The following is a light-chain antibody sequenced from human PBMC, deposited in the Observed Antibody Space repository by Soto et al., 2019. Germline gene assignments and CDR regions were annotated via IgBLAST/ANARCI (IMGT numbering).Light chain of an antibody. CDR1: QGISSY. CDR2: AAS. J-gene: IGKJ1*01. CDR3: QQYYSFPRT. V-gene: IGKV1D-8*01. Sequence: VIWMTQSPSLLSASTGDRVTISFRISQGISSYLAWYQQKPGKAPELLIYAASTLQSGVPSRFSGSGSGTDFTLTISCLQSEDFATYYCQQYYSFPRTFGQGTKVDIK.